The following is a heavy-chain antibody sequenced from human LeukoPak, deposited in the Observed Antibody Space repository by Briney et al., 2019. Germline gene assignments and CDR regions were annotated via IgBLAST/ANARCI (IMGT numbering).Heavy chain of an antibody. CDR2: ISDDGSSK. D-gene: IGHD2-2*03. J-gene: IGHJ3*02. Sequence: GGSLRLSCVTSGFTFSNHAMHWGRQGPGKGLEWVAVISDDGSSKFYADSVKGRFTISRDNSKNTLFLQINSLRPEDTAVYYCARVDDLDAFDIWGQGTLVTVSS. CDR3: ARVDDLDAFDI. CDR1: GFTFSNHA. V-gene: IGHV3-30*04.